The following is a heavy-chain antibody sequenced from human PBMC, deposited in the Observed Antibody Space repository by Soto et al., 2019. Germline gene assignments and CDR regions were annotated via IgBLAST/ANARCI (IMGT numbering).Heavy chain of an antibody. D-gene: IGHD6-19*01. J-gene: IGHJ6*01. CDR3: ARGLPIAVAGYYYGMDV. CDR1: GCSLSSGFYY. Sequence: SETLSLTCTFSGCSLSSGFYYLSWIRQHPGKGLEWIGYIYYSGSTYYNPSLKSRVTISVDTSKNQFSLKLSSVTAADTAVYYCARGLPIAVAGYYYGMDVWGQGTTVTVSS. V-gene: IGHV4-31*03. CDR2: IYYSGST.